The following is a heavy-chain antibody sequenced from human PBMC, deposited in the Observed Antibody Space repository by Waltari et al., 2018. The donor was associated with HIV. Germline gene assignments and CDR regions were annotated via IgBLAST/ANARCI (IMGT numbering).Heavy chain of an antibody. V-gene: IGHV3-74*01. Sequence: EVQLEESGGASVQPGGSLRLSCAASGFSISRYGMHWVRQTPGKGLVWVSRMNEDGNRIDYAGSVRGRFTISRDNAKNALFLQMNSLRDEDTAMYYCIRDMFGEYDYWGQGALVTVSS. CDR1: GFSISRYG. J-gene: IGHJ4*02. CDR2: MNEDGNRI. D-gene: IGHD3-10*02. CDR3: IRDMFGEYDY.